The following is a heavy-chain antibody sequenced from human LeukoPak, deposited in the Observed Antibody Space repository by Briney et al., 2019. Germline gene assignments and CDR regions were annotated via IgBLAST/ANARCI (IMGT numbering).Heavy chain of an antibody. D-gene: IGHD3-10*01. J-gene: IGHJ1*01. CDR2: INNDGGTT. Sequence: GGSLRLSCAASGFTFSKAGMNWVRQAPGKGLVWVSRINNDGGTTKYADSVKGRFTISRDNAKNTLYLQMNSLRAEDTAVYYCARVSGPGMNEYFHLWGQGTLVTVSS. CDR1: GFTFSKAG. CDR3: ARVSGPGMNEYFHL. V-gene: IGHV3-74*01.